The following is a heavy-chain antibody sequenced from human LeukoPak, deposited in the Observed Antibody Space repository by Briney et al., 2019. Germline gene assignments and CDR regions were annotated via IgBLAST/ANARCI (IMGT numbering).Heavy chain of an antibody. CDR1: GFTFGDYA. Sequence: PAGSLRLSCTTSGFTFGDYAMSWVRQAPGKGLEWVSFIRRKAHGGTTGYAASVKGRFSSSRDDSKSIAYLQMNSLKTEDTAVYFCTRVTYYYDNSGYFHFDSWGQGSLVTVSS. CDR3: TRVTYYYDNSGYFHFDS. D-gene: IGHD3-22*01. CDR2: IRRKAHGGTT. V-gene: IGHV3-49*04. J-gene: IGHJ4*02.